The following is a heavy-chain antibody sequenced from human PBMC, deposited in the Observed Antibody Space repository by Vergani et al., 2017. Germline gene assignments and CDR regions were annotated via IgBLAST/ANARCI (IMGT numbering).Heavy chain of an antibody. CDR3: AKQYFVSGNYLFDY. CDR2: ISGSGVSA. J-gene: IGHJ4*02. Sequence: QLLESGGGLVQPGGSLRLTCAASEFTFSNYAMNWVRQAPGKGLEWVSGISGSGVSAYYTDSVKGRFTISRDNSKNMLFLQMNNLRTEDTAIYYCAKQYFVSGNYLFDYWGQGTLVTVSS. D-gene: IGHD3-10*01. V-gene: IGHV3-23*01. CDR1: EFTFSNYA.